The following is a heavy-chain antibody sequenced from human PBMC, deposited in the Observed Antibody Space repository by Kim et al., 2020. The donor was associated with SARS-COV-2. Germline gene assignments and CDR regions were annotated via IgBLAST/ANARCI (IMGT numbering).Heavy chain of an antibody. J-gene: IGHJ5*02. CDR3: ARQALGHCSGGSCYWRLGGNWFDP. CDR2: IYYSGST. Sequence: SETLSLTCTVSGGSISSSSYYWGWIRQPPGKGLEWIGSIYYSGSTYYNPSLKSRVTISVDTSKNQFSLKLSSVTAADTAVYYCARQALGHCSGGSCYWRLGGNWFDPWGQGTLVTVSS. D-gene: IGHD2-15*01. CDR1: GGSISSSSYY. V-gene: IGHV4-39*01.